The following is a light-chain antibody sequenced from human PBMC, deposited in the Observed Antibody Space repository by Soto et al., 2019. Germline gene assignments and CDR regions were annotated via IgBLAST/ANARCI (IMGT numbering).Light chain of an antibody. CDR2: GAS. V-gene: IGKV3D-15*01. CDR3: QQYNNWPPIT. Sequence: EIVLPKSPATLSVSPGERATLSCRASQSVSSNLAWYQQKPGQAPRLLIDGASTRATDIPARFFGSGSGTEFTLTIRSLQSEDSAVYYCQQYNNWPPITFGQGTRLEIK. CDR1: QSVSSN. J-gene: IGKJ5*01.